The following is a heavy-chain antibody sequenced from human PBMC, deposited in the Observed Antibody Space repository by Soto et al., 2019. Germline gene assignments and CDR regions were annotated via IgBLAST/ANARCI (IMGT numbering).Heavy chain of an antibody. Sequence: SETLSLTCTVSGGSISSGGYYWSRIRQHPGKGMEWIGYIYYSGNTYYNPSLKSRVTISVDTSKNQFSLKLTSVTAADTAVYYCARSVFPWGQGTLVTVSS. CDR3: ARSVFP. CDR1: GGSISSGGYY. J-gene: IGHJ5*02. V-gene: IGHV4-31*03. CDR2: IYYSGNT.